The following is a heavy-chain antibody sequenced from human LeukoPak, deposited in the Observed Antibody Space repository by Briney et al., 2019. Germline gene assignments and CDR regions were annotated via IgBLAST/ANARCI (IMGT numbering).Heavy chain of an antibody. J-gene: IGHJ5*02. CDR1: GGTFSNYA. Sequence: ASVKVSCKASGGTFSNYAISWVRQAPGQGLEWMGWINPNNGGTKYAQKFQGRVTMTTDTSITTAYMDLRRLRSDDTAVYYCARERGNGDYSNDYNWFDPWGQGTLVTVSS. V-gene: IGHV1-2*02. CDR2: INPNNGGT. CDR3: ARERGNGDYSNDYNWFDP. D-gene: IGHD4-11*01.